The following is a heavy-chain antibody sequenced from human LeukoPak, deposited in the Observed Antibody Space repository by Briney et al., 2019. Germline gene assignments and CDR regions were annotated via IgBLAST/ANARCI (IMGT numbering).Heavy chain of an antibody. CDR1: GGSISSYY. Sequence: SETLSLTCTVSGGSISSYYWSWIQQPAGKGLEWIGRIYTSGSTNYNPSLKSRVTMSVDTSKNQFSLKLSCVTAADKAVYYCARLEDYYDGSGYYYHWGQGTLVTVSS. V-gene: IGHV4-4*07. D-gene: IGHD3-22*01. CDR2: IYTSGST. J-gene: IGHJ4*02. CDR3: ARLEDYYDGSGYYYH.